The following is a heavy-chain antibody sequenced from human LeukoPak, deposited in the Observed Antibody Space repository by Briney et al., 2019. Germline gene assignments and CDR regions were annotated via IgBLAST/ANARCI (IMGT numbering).Heavy chain of an antibody. V-gene: IGHV4-34*01. J-gene: IGHJ3*02. Sequence: SETLSLTCAVYDGSFSGYYWSWIRQPPGKGLEWIGEINHSGSTNYNPSLKSRVTMSVDTSKNQFSLKLSSVTAADTAVYYCARDRDYYDSSGYTYAFDIWGQGTMVTVSS. CDR2: INHSGST. D-gene: IGHD3-22*01. CDR1: DGSFSGYY. CDR3: ARDRDYYDSSGYTYAFDI.